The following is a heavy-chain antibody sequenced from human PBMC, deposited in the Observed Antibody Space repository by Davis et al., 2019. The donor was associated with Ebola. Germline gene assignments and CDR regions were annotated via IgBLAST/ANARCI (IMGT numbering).Heavy chain of an antibody. CDR1: GFTFSKFD. CDR3: AKDSISGPWCWFDP. CDR2: ISYDGNNQ. J-gene: IGHJ5*02. Sequence: GGSLRLSCAVSGFTFSKFDMHWVRQVPGKGLEWLAVISYDGNNQQYEDSVKGRFTISRDNSKNTLYLQMNSLRAEDTAVYYCAKDSISGPWCWFDPWGQGTLVTVSS. V-gene: IGHV3-30*18. D-gene: IGHD6-19*01.